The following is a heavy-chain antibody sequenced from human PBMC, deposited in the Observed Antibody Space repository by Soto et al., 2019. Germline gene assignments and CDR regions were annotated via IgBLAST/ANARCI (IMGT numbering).Heavy chain of an antibody. CDR2: IYYSVST. V-gene: IGHV4-39*01. D-gene: IGHD3-3*01. CDR1: GGSISSSSYY. Sequence: SETLSLTCTVSGGSISSSSYYWGWIRQPPGKGLEWIGSIYYSVSTYYNPSLKSRVTISVDTSKNQFSLKLSSVTAADTAVYYCARHRGSYYDFWSGDRDAFDIWGQGTMVT. J-gene: IGHJ3*02. CDR3: ARHRGSYYDFWSGDRDAFDI.